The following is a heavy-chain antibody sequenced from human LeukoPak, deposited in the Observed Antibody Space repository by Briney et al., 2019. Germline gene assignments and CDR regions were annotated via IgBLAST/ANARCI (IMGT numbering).Heavy chain of an antibody. V-gene: IGHV3-74*01. CDR2: IDNDGSRT. CDR3: ARDVAYSSSFDP. D-gene: IGHD5-18*01. Sequence: GGSLRLSCAASGFIFSSYTVNWVRQAPGKGLVWVSRIDNDGSRTSYADSVKGRFTISRDNAKNTLYLQMNSLRAEDTAVYYCARDVAYSSSFDPWGQGTLVTVSS. CDR1: GFIFSSYT. J-gene: IGHJ5*02.